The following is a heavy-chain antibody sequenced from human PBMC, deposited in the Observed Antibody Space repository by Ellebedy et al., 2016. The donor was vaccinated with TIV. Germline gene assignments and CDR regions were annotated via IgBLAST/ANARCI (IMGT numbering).Heavy chain of an antibody. CDR2: MNSNGGGT. CDR3: SRESRDDYGTY. J-gene: IGHJ4*02. V-gene: IGHV1-2*02. Sequence: ASVKVSCXASGYTFTDYIIHWVRQAPGQGLEWMGWMNSNGGGTNYAPKFQGRVTMTRDTSIRTAYMELNRLTSDDTAVYFCSRESRDDYGTYWGQGTLVTVSS. CDR1: GYTFTDYI. D-gene: IGHD4-17*01.